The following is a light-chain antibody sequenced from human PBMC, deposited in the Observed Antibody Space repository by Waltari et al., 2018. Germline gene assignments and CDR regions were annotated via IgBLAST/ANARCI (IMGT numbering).Light chain of an antibody. J-gene: IGLJ2*01. CDR2: DVR. Sequence: QSALTQPASVSGSPGQSITISCTGTSSDVGGYKYVSWYQHHPGKAPKLMLYDVRKRPSGVSNRFSGSKSGNTASLTISGLQSEDEADYYCTSYTSSSSSAYVVFGGGTKLTVL. CDR3: TSYTSSSSSAYVV. CDR1: SSDVGGYKY. V-gene: IGLV2-14*03.